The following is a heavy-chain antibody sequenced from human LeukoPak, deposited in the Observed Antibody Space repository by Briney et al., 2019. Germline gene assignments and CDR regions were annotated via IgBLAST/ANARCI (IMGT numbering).Heavy chain of an antibody. Sequence: SETLSLTCTVSGGSISGYYWSWIRQPPGKGLDWIGYIYYTGSTNYNPSLKSRVTISVGTSKNQFFLKLSSVTAADTAVYYCARVRGRGSGSYYYFDYWGQGTLVTVSS. D-gene: IGHD3-10*01. J-gene: IGHJ4*02. CDR3: ARVRGRGSGSYYYFDY. CDR2: IYYTGST. V-gene: IGHV4-59*13. CDR1: GGSISGYY.